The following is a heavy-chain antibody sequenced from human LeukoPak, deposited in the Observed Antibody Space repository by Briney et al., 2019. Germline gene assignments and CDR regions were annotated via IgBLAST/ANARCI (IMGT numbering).Heavy chain of an antibody. CDR3: ARDRSSGWYVVDY. CDR2: IYYSGST. V-gene: IGHV4-59*12. CDR1: GGSISSYY. J-gene: IGHJ4*02. D-gene: IGHD6-19*01. Sequence: PSETLSLTCTVSGGSISSYYWSWIRQPPGKGLEWIGYIYYSGSTNYNPSLKSRVTISVDTSKNQFSLKLISVTAADTAVYYCARDRSSGWYVVDYWGQGTLVTVSS.